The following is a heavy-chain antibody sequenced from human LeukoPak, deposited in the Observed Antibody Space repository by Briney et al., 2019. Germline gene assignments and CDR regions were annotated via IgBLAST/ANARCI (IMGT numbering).Heavy chain of an antibody. J-gene: IGHJ4*02. CDR3: ARDPVGGSTIFDY. D-gene: IGHD1-26*01. Sequence: SQTLSLTCAISGDSVSSNSAAWNWIGQSPSRGLGWLGRTYYRSKWYYDYAVAVKSRISINPDTSKNQFSLQLSSVTPEDTAVYYCARDPVGGSTIFDYWGQGTLVTVSS. CDR2: TYYRSKWYY. CDR1: GDSVSSNSAA. V-gene: IGHV6-1*01.